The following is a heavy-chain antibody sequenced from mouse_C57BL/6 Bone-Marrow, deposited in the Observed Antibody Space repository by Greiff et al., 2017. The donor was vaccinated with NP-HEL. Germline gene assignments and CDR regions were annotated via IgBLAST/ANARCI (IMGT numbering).Heavy chain of an antibody. CDR1: GFNIKDDY. CDR2: IDPENGDT. D-gene: IGHD2-14*01. V-gene: IGHV14-4*01. CDR3: TTGVRREGSAMDY. J-gene: IGHJ4*01. Sequence: EVKLVESGAELVRPGASVKLSCTASGFNIKDDYMHWVKQRPEQGLEWIGWIDPENGDTEYASKFQGKATITADTSSNTAYLQLSSLTSEDTAVYYCTTGVRREGSAMDYWGQGTSVTVSS.